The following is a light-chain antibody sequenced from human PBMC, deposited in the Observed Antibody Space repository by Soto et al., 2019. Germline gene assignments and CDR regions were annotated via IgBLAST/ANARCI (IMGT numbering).Light chain of an antibody. J-gene: IGKJ5*01. Sequence: IQMTQSPSSLSASVGDRVAITCRASQSISSYLNWYQQKPGKAPKLLIYAASSLQSGVPSRFSGSGSGTDFTLTISSLQPEDFATYYCQQANSFPIPFGQGTGLAIK. V-gene: IGKV1-39*01. CDR2: AAS. CDR3: QQANSFPIP. CDR1: QSISSY.